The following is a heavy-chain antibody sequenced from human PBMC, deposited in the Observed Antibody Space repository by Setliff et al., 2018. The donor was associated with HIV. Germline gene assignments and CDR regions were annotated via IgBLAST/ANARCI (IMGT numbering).Heavy chain of an antibody. V-gene: IGHV4-39*01. Sequence: SETLSLTCTVSGGSISSSSYYWGWIRQPPGKGLEWIGNIYYSGSTYYNPSLKSRVTISVDTSKNQFSLKLSSVTAADTAVYYCATPVTSRGYYYMDVWGKGTTVTVSS. CDR2: IYYSGST. J-gene: IGHJ6*03. D-gene: IGHD4-17*01. CDR3: ATPVTSRGYYYMDV. CDR1: GGSISSSSYY.